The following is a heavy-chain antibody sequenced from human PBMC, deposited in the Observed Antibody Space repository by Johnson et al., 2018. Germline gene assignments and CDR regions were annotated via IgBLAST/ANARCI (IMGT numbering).Heavy chain of an antibody. CDR2: ISSTSSVI. CDR3: ARRRDGYCSGADCFIDAFDI. D-gene: IGHD2-15*01. CDR1: GFTFSSYA. V-gene: IGHV3-48*02. J-gene: IGHJ3*02. Sequence: EVQLVETGGGVVQPGRSLRLSCAASGFTFSSYAMYWVRQAPGKGLEWVSYISSTSSVIYYADSVKGRFTISRDNVKNSLYLQMKSRRDEDTAVYYCARRRDGYCSGADCFIDAFDIWGQGTMVTVSS.